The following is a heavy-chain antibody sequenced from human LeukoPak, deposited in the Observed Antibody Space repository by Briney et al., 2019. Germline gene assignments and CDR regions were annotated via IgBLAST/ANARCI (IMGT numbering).Heavy chain of an antibody. D-gene: IGHD1-26*01. CDR3: ALDSEDFDY. J-gene: IGHJ4*02. CDR2: VNHSGTT. CDR1: GGTLSGYY. Sequence: SETLSLTCAVYGGTLSGYYWSWIRQPPGKGLEWIGEVNHSGTTNYNPSLKSRAIISVDMSKNQVSLKLSSVTAADTAVYYCALDSEDFDYWGQGTLVTVSS. V-gene: IGHV4-34*08.